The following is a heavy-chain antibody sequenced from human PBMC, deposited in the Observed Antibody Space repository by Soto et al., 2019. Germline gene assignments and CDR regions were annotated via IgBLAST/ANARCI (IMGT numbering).Heavy chain of an antibody. D-gene: IGHD6-19*01. CDR1: GYTFTSYA. CDR3: ARGALTLHHRRWLAEWFDA. CDR2: INAGNGNT. Sequence: QVQLVQSGAEVKKPGASVKVSCKASGYTFTSYAMHWVRQAPGQRLEWMGWINAGNGNTKYSQKFQGRVTITRDTSASTAYMELSSLSSEDTAVYYCARGALTLHHRRWLAEWFDARGQGTLVTVSS. J-gene: IGHJ5*02. V-gene: IGHV1-3*01.